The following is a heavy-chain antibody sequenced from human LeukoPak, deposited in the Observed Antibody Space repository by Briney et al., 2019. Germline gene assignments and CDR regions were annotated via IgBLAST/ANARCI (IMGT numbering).Heavy chain of an antibody. V-gene: IGHV3-74*01. CDR3: ARSPRVYDSSGHFHDAFDL. J-gene: IGHJ3*01. Sequence: GGSLRLSCAASGITFSSYWMHWVRQVPGKGLEWLSYIKSAGTNTGYADPVKGRFTVSRDNAKNTLYLEMNSLGGEDTAVYYCARSPRVYDSSGHFHDAFDLWGRGTMVTASS. CDR1: GITFSSYW. D-gene: IGHD3-22*01. CDR2: IKSAGTNT.